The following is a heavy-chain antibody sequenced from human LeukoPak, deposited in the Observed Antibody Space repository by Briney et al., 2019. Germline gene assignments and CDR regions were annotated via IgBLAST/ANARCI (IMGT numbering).Heavy chain of an antibody. CDR1: GGSISSSSYY. CDR3: ASPRLGEYYFDY. CDR2: IYYSGST. D-gene: IGHD3-16*01. Sequence: PSETLSLTCTVSGGSISSSSYYWGWIRQPPGKGLEWIGSIYYSGSTYYNPSLKSRVTISVDTSKNQFSLKLSSVTAADTAVYYCASPRLGEYYFDYWGQGTLVTASS. J-gene: IGHJ4*02. V-gene: IGHV4-39*01.